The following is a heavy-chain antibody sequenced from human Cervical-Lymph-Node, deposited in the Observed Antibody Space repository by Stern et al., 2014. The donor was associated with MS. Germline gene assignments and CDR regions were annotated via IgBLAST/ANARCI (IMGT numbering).Heavy chain of an antibody. Sequence: QVQLQQWGAGLLKPSETLSLTCAVYGGSFSGFSWSWIRQPPGKGLEWIGEMNHSGSPNYSPSLKSRVTISIDTSKDHFSLKLTSVTAADTAVYYCTRGRRSSLHLGSYYYDMDVWGPGTTVTVSS. J-gene: IGHJ6*02. V-gene: IGHV4-34*01. D-gene: IGHD6-25*01. CDR1: GGSFSGFS. CDR3: TRGRRSSLHLGSYYYDMDV. CDR2: MNHSGSP.